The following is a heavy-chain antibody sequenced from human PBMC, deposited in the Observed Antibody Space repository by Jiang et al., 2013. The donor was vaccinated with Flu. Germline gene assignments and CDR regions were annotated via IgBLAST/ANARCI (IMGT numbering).Heavy chain of an antibody. Sequence: LLKPSETLSLTCTVSGYSISSGYYWGWIRQPPGKGLEWIGSIYHSGSTYYNPSLKSRVTISVDTSKNQFSLKLSSVTAADTAVYYCARSRYSSGWYVSLFDYWGQGTLVTVSS. CDR1: GYSISSGYY. CDR2: IYHSGST. J-gene: IGHJ4*02. V-gene: IGHV4-38-2*02. D-gene: IGHD6-19*01. CDR3: ARSRYSSGWYVSLFDY.